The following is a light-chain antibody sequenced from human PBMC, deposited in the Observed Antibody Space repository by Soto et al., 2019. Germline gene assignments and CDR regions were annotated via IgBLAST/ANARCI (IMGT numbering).Light chain of an antibody. CDR3: GTWDSGLSAVV. J-gene: IGLJ2*01. V-gene: IGLV1-51*01. CDR2: DNN. CDR1: SSNIGNNY. Sequence: QSVLTQPPSVSAAPGQKVTISCSGSSSNIGNNYVSCYQQLPGTAPKLLIYDNNKRPSGIPDRFSGSKSGTSATLGITGLQSGDEGDYYCGTWDSGLSAVVFGGGTKVAGL.